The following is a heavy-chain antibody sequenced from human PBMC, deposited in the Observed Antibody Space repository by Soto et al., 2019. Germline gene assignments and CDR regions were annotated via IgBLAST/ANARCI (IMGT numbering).Heavy chain of an antibody. CDR1: GGSISSGDYY. V-gene: IGHV4-30-4*01. Sequence: SETLSLTCTVSGGSISSGDYYWSWIRQPPGKGLEWIGYIYYSGSTYYNPSLKSRVTISVDTSKNQFSLKLSSVTAADTAVYYCARVGLSDLEYQLLTDRPGFDPWGQGTLVTVSS. CDR2: IYYSGST. J-gene: IGHJ5*02. CDR3: ARVGLSDLEYQLLTDRPGFDP. D-gene: IGHD2-2*01.